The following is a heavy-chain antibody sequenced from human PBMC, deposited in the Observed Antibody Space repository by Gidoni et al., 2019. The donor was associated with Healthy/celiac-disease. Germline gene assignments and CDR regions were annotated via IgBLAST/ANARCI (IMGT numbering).Heavy chain of an antibody. J-gene: IGHJ6*02. CDR3: ARDWDHSSSPQIPYYYYYGMDV. CDR2: IIPILGIA. D-gene: IGHD6-6*01. CDR1: GGTFSSYT. Sequence: QVQLVQSGAAVKQPGSSVKVSCKASGGTFSSYTISWVRQAPGQGLEWMGRIIPILGIANYAQKFQGRGTITADKSTSTAYMELSSLRSEDTAVYYCARDWDHSSSPQIPYYYYYGMDVWGQGTTVTVSS. V-gene: IGHV1-69*08.